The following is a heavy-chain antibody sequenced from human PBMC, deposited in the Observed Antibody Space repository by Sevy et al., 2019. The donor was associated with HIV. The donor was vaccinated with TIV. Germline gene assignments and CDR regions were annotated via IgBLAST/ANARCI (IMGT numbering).Heavy chain of an antibody. CDR3: AKDGHDYGDFYFNY. CDR1: GFTFSSYA. V-gene: IGHV3-23*01. J-gene: IGHJ4*02. D-gene: IGHD4-17*01. CDR2: IIGSGGRT. Sequence: GGSLRLSCAASGFTFSSYAMSWVRQSPGKGLEWVSCIIGSGGRTYYAESVKGRFTISRDNAKKTLYLQMNNLRAEDTAVYYCAKDGHDYGDFYFNYWGQGTLVTVSS.